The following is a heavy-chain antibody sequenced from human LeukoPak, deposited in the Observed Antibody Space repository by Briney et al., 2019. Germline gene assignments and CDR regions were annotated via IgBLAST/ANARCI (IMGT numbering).Heavy chain of an antibody. CDR2: ISGSGGST. D-gene: IGHD2-2*01. Sequence: LEXXSAISGSGGSTYYADSVKGRFTISRDNSKNTLYLQMNSLRAEDTAVYYCAKDKFCSSTSCYVDYWGQGTLVTVSS. CDR3: AKDKFCSSTSCYVDY. V-gene: IGHV3-23*01. J-gene: IGHJ4*02.